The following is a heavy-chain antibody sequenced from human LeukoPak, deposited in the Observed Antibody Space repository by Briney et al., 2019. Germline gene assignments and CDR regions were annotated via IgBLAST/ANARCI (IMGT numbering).Heavy chain of an antibody. Sequence: GGSLRLSCAASGFTFSSYAMHWVRQAPGKGLEWVAVISYDGSNKYYADSVKGRFTISRDNSKNTLYLQMNSLRAEDTAVYYCASLDDYVWGSYQDSWGQGTLVTVSS. CDR3: ASLDDYVWGSYQDS. J-gene: IGHJ5*02. CDR1: GFTFSSYA. V-gene: IGHV3-30*04. D-gene: IGHD3-16*01. CDR2: ISYDGSNK.